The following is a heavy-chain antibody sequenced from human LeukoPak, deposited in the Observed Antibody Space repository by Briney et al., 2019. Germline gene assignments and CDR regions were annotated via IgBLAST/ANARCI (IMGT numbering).Heavy chain of an antibody. J-gene: IGHJ4*02. Sequence: GGSLRLSCAASGFTFTSHAVHWVGQAPGKGLEGLAVLSDAGRVTLYSDSVKGRFTVSRDNPNNTLFLQMNSLRAEDSAVYYCARDIRGYIQSDGYFDYWGRGTLVTVSS. D-gene: IGHD1-1*01. CDR3: ARDIRGYIQSDGYFDY. V-gene: IGHV3-30*04. CDR1: GFTFTSHA. CDR2: LSDAGRVT.